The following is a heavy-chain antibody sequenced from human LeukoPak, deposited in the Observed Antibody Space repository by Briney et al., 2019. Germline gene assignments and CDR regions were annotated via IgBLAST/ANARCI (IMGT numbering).Heavy chain of an antibody. CDR3: ARGRDYVWGSYRSHVPFDY. V-gene: IGHV4-34*01. J-gene: IGHJ4*02. D-gene: IGHD3-16*02. CDR1: GGSFSGYY. CDR2: INHSGST. Sequence: PSETLSLTCAVYGGSFSGYYWSWIRQPPGKGLEWIWEINHSGSTNYNPSLKSRVTISVDTSKNQFSLKLSSVTAADTAVYYCARGRDYVWGSYRSHVPFDYWGQGTLVTVSS.